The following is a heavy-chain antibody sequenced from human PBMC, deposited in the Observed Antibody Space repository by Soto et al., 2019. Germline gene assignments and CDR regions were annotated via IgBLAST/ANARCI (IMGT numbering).Heavy chain of an antibody. CDR3: ARDQTYYYGSGIPNYYYYGMDV. J-gene: IGHJ6*02. V-gene: IGHV3-7*01. D-gene: IGHD3-10*01. Sequence: PGGSLRLSCAASGFILSTYGMHWVRQAPGKGLEWVANIKQDGSEKYYVDSVKGRFTISRDNAKNSLYLQMNSLRAEDTAVYYCARDQTYYYGSGIPNYYYYGMDVWGQGTTVTVSS. CDR2: IKQDGSEK. CDR1: GFILSTYG.